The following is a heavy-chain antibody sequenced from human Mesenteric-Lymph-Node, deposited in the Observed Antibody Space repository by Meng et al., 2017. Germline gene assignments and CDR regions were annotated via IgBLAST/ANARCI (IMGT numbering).Heavy chain of an antibody. CDR2: INHSGST. J-gene: IGHJ5*02. V-gene: IGHV4-34*02. CDR3: ARNWGTGDSWFDP. CDR1: GGSISDYY. D-gene: IGHD7-27*01. Sequence: QVQLQHWAAGLLKPSETLSLTCAVYGGSISDYYWTWIRQPPGKGLELIGGINHSGSTNYNPSLKSRVTISVETSKNQFSLKLTSVTAADTAVYYCARNWGTGDSWFDPWGPGTLVTVSS.